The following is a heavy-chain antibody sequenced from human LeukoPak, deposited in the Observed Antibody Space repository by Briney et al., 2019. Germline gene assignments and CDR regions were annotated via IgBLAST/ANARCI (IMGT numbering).Heavy chain of an antibody. Sequence: SQTLSLTCDISGDRVSSSGVAWNWIRQSPSRGLEWLGRTYFRTKWYNDYAQSVRSRVIINADTSKNQFSLHLNSVTPEDTAVYYCARGKNSAFDIWGQGTVVTVSS. J-gene: IGHJ3*02. V-gene: IGHV6-1*01. CDR3: ARGKNSAFDI. CDR2: TYFRTKWYN. CDR1: GDRVSSSGVA. D-gene: IGHD2/OR15-2a*01.